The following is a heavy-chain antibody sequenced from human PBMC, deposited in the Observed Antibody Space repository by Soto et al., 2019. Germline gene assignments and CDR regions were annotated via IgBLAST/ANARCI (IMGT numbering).Heavy chain of an antibody. Sequence: SETLSLTCAVYGGSFSGYYWSWIRQPPGKGLEWIGEINHSGSTNYNPSLKSRVTISVDTSKNQFSLKLSSVTAADTAVYYCARGLGRHPFDYWGQGTLVTVS. V-gene: IGHV4-34*01. CDR1: GGSFSGYY. J-gene: IGHJ4*02. D-gene: IGHD1-26*01. CDR2: INHSGST. CDR3: ARGLGRHPFDY.